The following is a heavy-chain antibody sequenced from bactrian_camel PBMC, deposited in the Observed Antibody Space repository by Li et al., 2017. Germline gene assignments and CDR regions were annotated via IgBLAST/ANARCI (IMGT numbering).Heavy chain of an antibody. V-gene: IGHV3-2*01. J-gene: IGHJ4*01. CDR1: GFTFSDYF. Sequence: HVQLVESGGGLVQPGGSLRLSCASSGFTFSDYFMSRVRQAPGKGLEWVSSIEGDGGNTYYADSVKGRFTISRDNAKNSMYLQMNNMKSEDTALCYCAMGSGAANDHKGQGTQVTVS. D-gene: IGHD7*01. CDR2: IEGDGGNT.